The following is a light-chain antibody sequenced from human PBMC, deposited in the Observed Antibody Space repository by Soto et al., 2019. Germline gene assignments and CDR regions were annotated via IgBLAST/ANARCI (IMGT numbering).Light chain of an antibody. CDR3: TSKTSTSPYV. V-gene: IGLV2-14*01. Sequence: QSALTQPASVSGSPGQSITISCTGTSSDVGGYKYVSWYQQHPGKAPKLLIYEVSNRPSGVSSRFSGSKSGNTASLTISGLQAEEEADYYCTSKTSTSPYVFGPGTKVTVL. J-gene: IGLJ1*01. CDR2: EVS. CDR1: SSDVGGYKY.